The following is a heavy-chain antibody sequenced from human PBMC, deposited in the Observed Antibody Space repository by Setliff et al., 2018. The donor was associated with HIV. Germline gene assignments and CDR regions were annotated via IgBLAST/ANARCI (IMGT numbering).Heavy chain of an antibody. V-gene: IGHV4-34*01. Sequence: SETLSPTCAVYGGSFSGYYWNWIRQPPGKGLEWIGEINLIRTTDYNPSLKSRATISLDTSKNQFSLKVSSVTAADTAVYYCARGRHCNGGACYPHYYYYYHYLDVWGKGTTVTVSS. J-gene: IGHJ6*03. D-gene: IGHD2-15*01. CDR3: ARGRHCNGGACYPHYYYYYHYLDV. CDR1: GGSFSGYY. CDR2: INLIRTT.